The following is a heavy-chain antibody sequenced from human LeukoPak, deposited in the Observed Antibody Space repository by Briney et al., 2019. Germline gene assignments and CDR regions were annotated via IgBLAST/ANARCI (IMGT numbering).Heavy chain of an antibody. CDR3: ARDIHYMDV. Sequence: GASVKVSCKASGYTFTSYDINWVRQATGQGLEWMGRIIPILGIANYAQKFQGRVTITADKSTSTAYMELSSLRSEDTAVYYCARDIHYMDVWGKGTTVTVSS. CDR1: GYTFTSYD. J-gene: IGHJ6*03. CDR2: IIPILGIA. V-gene: IGHV1-69*04.